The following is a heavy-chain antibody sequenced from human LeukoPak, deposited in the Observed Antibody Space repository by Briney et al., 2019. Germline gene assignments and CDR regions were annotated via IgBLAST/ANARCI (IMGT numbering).Heavy chain of an antibody. CDR1: GFPFITYV. Sequence: GGSLRLSSLASGFPFITYVMHWVRQAPGKGLEYVSGISSNGGSTYYAGSVKGRLTISRDNSKNTLYLQMSSLRADDTAVYYCVACLFDPWGQGTLVTVSS. CDR2: ISSNGGST. V-gene: IGHV3-64D*06. D-gene: IGHD5/OR15-5a*01. J-gene: IGHJ5*02. CDR3: VACLFDP.